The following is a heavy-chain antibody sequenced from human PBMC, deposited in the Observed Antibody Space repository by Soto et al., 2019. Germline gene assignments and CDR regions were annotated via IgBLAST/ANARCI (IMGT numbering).Heavy chain of an antibody. Sequence: QITLKESGPTLVKPTQTLTLTCTFSGFSLSTSGVGVGWIRQPPGKALEWLALIYWDDDKRYSPSLKSRLTSXXDTSKHQVVLTMTNMDPVDTATYYCAHRRVAVAENWGQGTLVTVSS. CDR2: IYWDDDK. J-gene: IGHJ4*02. V-gene: IGHV2-5*02. D-gene: IGHD6-19*01. CDR3: AHRRVAVAEN. CDR1: GFSLSTSGVG.